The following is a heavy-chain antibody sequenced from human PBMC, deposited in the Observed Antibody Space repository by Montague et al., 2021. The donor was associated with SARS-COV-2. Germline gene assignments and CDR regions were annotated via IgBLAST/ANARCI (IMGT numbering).Heavy chain of an antibody. V-gene: IGHV2-70*11. Sequence: PALVKPTQTLTLTCTSSGFSLSTSGMCVSWIRQPPGKALEWLARIDWDDDKYYSTSLKTRLTISKDTSKNQVVFTMTNMDPVDTATYYCARRTYDILTGYDYGMDVWGQGTTVTVSS. D-gene: IGHD3-9*01. CDR3: ARRTYDILTGYDYGMDV. J-gene: IGHJ6*02. CDR2: IDWDDDK. CDR1: GFSLSTSGMC.